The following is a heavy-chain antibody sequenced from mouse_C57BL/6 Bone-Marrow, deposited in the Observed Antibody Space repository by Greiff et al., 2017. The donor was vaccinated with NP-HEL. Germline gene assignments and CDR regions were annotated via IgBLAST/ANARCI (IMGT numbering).Heavy chain of an antibody. CDR2: ISDGGSYT. V-gene: IGHV5-4*01. J-gene: IGHJ3*01. Sequence: EVKLVESGGGLVKPGGSLKLSCAASGFTFSSYAMSWVRQTPEKRLAWVATISDGGSYTYYPDNVKGRFTISRDNAKNNLYLQMSHLKSEDTAMYYCARDKAAWFAYWGQGTLVTVSA. CDR3: ARDKAAWFAY. CDR1: GFTFSSYA.